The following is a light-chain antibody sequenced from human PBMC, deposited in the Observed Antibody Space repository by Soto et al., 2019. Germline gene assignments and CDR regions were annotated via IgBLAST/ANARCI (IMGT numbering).Light chain of an antibody. Sequence: DIQMTQSPSSLSASVGDRVTITCRASQSISVYLNWSQKNPGKAPTLLIYRASTLQSGVPSRFGGSGSGTFFTLTISNLQPQDFASYYCQQSFRTPAFGGGTKVDIK. CDR3: QQSFRTPA. CDR2: RAS. J-gene: IGKJ4*01. CDR1: QSISVY. V-gene: IGKV1-39*01.